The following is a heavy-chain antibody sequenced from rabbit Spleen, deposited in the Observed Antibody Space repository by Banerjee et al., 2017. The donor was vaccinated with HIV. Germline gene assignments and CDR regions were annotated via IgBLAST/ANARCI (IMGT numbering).Heavy chain of an antibody. V-gene: IGHV1S40*01. D-gene: IGHD6-1*01. CDR3: ARLFAYAGYAGFGYATLDYFNL. CDR1: GFSFSSSDY. Sequence: QSLEESGGDLVKPGASLTLTCTASGFSFSSSDYMCWVHQAPGKGLEWIACIYISGGSTYYASWAKGRFTISETSSTTVTLQMTSLTVADTATYFCARLFAYAGYAGFGYATLDYFNLWGPGTLVTVS. CDR2: IYISGGST. J-gene: IGHJ4*01.